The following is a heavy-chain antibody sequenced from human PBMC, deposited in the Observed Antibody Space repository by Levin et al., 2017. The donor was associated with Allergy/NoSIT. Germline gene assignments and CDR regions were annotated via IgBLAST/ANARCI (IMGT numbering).Heavy chain of an antibody. CDR3: AKDSGWLSVH. CDR1: GFTLYG. CDR2: IDGSSGNT. J-gene: IGHJ4*02. V-gene: IGHV3-23*01. D-gene: IGHD5/OR15-5a*01. Sequence: QPGGSLRLSCAASGFTLYGMSWVRQAPGKGLEWVSGIDGSSGNTYYADSVSGRFTISRDNSKNTVDLQMNSLRAEDTAVYYCAKDSGWLSVHWGQGTLVTVSS.